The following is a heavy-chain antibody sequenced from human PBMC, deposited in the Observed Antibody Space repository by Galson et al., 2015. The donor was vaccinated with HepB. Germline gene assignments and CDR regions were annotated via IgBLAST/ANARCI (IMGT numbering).Heavy chain of an antibody. CDR2: INPNSGGT. D-gene: IGHD3-3*01. J-gene: IGHJ6*02. CDR3: ARPIRSGEGVFGMDV. V-gene: IGHV1-2*04. CDR1: GYTFTGYY. Sequence: SVKVSCKASGYTFTGYYMHWVRQAPGQGLEWMGWINPNSGGTNYAQKFQGWVTMTRDTSISTAYMELSRLRSDDTAVYYCARPIRSGEGVFGMDVWGQGTTVTVSS.